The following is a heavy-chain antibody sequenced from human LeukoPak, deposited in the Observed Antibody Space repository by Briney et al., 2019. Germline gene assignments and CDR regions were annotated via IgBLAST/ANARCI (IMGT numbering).Heavy chain of an antibody. CDR3: VRDSGGYSSVWYDAFDV. Sequence: GGSLRLSCAASGFTFSGYWMIWVRQAPGKGLEWVANIKQDGSVTYYVDSVSGRFTISRDNAKNLLYLQMNSLRDEDTAVYYCVRDSGGYSSVWYDAFDVWGRGTKVTVSS. D-gene: IGHD6-19*01. CDR2: IKQDGSVT. J-gene: IGHJ3*01. CDR1: GFTFSGYW. V-gene: IGHV3-7*01.